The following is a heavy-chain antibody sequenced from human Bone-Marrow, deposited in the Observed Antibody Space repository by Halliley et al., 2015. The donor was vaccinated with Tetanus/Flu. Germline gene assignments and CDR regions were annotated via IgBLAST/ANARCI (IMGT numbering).Heavy chain of an antibody. J-gene: IGHJ4*02. CDR3: ARDFQGDYSDF. CDR2: ISGHNGNT. V-gene: IGHV1-18*04. Sequence: VQLVQSGAEVKKPGASVKVTCKASGYPFSTYGISWVRQAPGHGLEWLGWISGHNGNTKNAQKFQDRVTMTTDTSTTTAYMELRSLRSDDTAVYYCARDFQGDYSDFWGQGTRVTVSS. CDR1: GYPFSTYG.